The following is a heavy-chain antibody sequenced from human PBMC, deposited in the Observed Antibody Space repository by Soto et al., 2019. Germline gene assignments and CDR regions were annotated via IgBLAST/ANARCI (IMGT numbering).Heavy chain of an antibody. V-gene: IGHV4-31*03. D-gene: IGHD2-15*01. CDR1: GCSISSGNYY. Sequence: SETLSLTCTFSGCSISSGNYYWSWIRQHPGKGLEWIGYIFYSGSTYYNPSLQSRVTISVDTSKNQFSLKLSSVTAADTAVYYCARGGSGDIVVVAAIDYWGQGTLVTVSS. CDR3: ARGGSGDIVVVAAIDY. J-gene: IGHJ4*02. CDR2: IFYSGST.